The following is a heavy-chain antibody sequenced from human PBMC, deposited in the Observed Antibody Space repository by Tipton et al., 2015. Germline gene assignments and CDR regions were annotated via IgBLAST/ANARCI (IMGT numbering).Heavy chain of an antibody. CDR1: GFTFSSYS. J-gene: IGHJ4*02. CDR2: ISNDGSNE. V-gene: IGHV3-30*18. D-gene: IGHD3-16*01. CDR3: AKLNYVWGKVGGYLDY. Sequence: SLRLSCAASGFTFSSYSMNWIRQAPGKGLEWVALISNDGSNEYYADSVKGRFTISRDNPKNTLYLQLNSLRAEDTAIYYCAKLNYVWGKVGGYLDYWGQGTLVTVSS.